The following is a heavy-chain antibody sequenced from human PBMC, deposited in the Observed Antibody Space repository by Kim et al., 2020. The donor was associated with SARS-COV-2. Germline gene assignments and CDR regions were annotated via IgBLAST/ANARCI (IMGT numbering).Heavy chain of an antibody. Sequence: AASVKGRFTISGDSSKNTLYLQMKSLGAEDTAVYYCAKDRYSSSSNWFDPWGQGTLVTVSS. V-gene: IGHV3-23*01. D-gene: IGHD6-13*01. J-gene: IGHJ5*02. CDR3: AKDRYSSSSNWFDP.